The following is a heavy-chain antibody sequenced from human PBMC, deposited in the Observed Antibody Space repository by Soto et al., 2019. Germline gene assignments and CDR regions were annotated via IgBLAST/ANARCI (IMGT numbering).Heavy chain of an antibody. CDR1: GGSISSGGYY. J-gene: IGHJ5*02. D-gene: IGHD2-2*01. V-gene: IGHV4-31*03. Sequence: QVQLQESGPGLVKPSQTLSLTCTVSGGSISSGGYYWSWIRQHPGKGLEWIGYIYYSGSTYYNPSLKSRVTISVDTSKNHFSLKLSSVTAADTAVYYCARIARGSTSCYPQCRGWFDPWGQGTLVTVSS. CDR2: IYYSGST. CDR3: ARIARGSTSCYPQCRGWFDP.